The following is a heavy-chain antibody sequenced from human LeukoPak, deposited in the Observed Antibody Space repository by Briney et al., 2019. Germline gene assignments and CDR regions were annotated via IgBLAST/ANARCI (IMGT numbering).Heavy chain of an antibody. CDR1: GYSISSGYY. CDR2: IDHSGST. CDR3: ARRETD. D-gene: IGHD1-26*01. Sequence: SETLSLTCTVSGYSISSGYYWGWIRQPPGKGLEWTGSIDHSGSTYYNPSLKSRVTISVDTSKNQFSLKLSSVTAADTAVYYCARRETDWGQGTLVTVSS. J-gene: IGHJ4*02. V-gene: IGHV4-38-2*02.